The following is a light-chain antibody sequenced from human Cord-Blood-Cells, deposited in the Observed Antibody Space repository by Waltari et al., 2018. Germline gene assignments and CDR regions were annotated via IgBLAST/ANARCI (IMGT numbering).Light chain of an antibody. CDR1: QVISSY. V-gene: IGKV1-9*01. Sequence: DIQLTQSPSFLSASVGDRVTITCRASQVISSYLAWYQQKPGKAPKLLIYAASTLQSGVPSRFSGSGSGTEFTLTISSMQPEDFATYDCQQLNSYPYTFGQGTKLEIK. CDR2: AAS. J-gene: IGKJ2*01. CDR3: QQLNSYPYT.